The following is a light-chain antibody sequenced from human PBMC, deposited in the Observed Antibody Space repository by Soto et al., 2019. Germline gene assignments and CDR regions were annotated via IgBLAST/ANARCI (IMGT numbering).Light chain of an antibody. CDR2: EAS. CDR3: QHYDYLVLYT. CDR1: QDISNY. J-gene: IGKJ2*01. Sequence: DIRMTQSPSSLSASVGDRVTITCQASQDISNYLNWYQQTPGKAPKLLIYEASELQTGVPSRFSGGGSGTNFTLTISSLQSEDFASYYCQHYDYLVLYTFGQGTKLEIK. V-gene: IGKV1-33*01.